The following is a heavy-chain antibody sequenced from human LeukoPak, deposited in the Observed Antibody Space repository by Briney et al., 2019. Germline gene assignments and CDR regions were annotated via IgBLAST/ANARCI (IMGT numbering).Heavy chain of an antibody. Sequence: SETPSLTCAVYGGSFSGYYWSWIRQPLGKGLEWIGEINHSGSTNYNPSLKSRVTISVDTSKNQFSLKLNSVTAADTAVYYCARRPDYGDSIRSPGAFDIWGQGTMVTVSS. V-gene: IGHV4-34*01. CDR2: INHSGST. D-gene: IGHD4-17*01. CDR3: ARRPDYGDSIRSPGAFDI. J-gene: IGHJ3*02. CDR1: GGSFSGYY.